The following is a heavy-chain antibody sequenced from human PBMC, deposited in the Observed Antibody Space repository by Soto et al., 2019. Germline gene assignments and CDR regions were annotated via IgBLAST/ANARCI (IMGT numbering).Heavy chain of an antibody. J-gene: IGHJ6*03. V-gene: IGHV3-23*01. CDR1: AFTFNIYA. Sequence: EVQLLESGGGLVQPGGSLRLSCAASAFTFNIYAMSWVRQAPGKGLEWVSTISDSGGSTYYAASVKGRFTISRDNSKNTVYLQMNRLRADDTAVYYCAKEGPNSSGRRYMDVWGKGTTVTVSS. CDR3: AKEGPNSSGRRYMDV. D-gene: IGHD6-19*01. CDR2: ISDSGGST.